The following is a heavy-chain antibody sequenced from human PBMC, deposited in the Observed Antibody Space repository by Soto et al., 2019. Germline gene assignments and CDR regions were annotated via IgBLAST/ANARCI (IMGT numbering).Heavy chain of an antibody. CDR2: SYYRGTT. J-gene: IGHJ5*02. V-gene: IGHV4-31*01. CDR3: ARTSDLGIRDWFDP. Sequence: TLSLTCSVSGGSISSGGYHWSWLRQHPGKGLEWNGYSYYRGTTYYNPALKSLVTISVDTSKNQFSLKLSSGTAADTAVYYCARTSDLGIRDWFDPWGQGTLVTVSS. CDR1: GGSISSGGYH.